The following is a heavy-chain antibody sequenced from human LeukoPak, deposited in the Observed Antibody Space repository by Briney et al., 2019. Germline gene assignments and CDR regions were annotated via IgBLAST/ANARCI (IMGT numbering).Heavy chain of an antibody. J-gene: IGHJ5*02. D-gene: IGHD2-2*01. CDR3: ARKKSRLVPAAMSSWFDP. Sequence: SETVSLTCTVSSGSISTSNYYWCWVRQPPGKALEWIGNIFYSGSTYYSPSLKSRVTISLDTSRNQFSLKLNSVTAADTAVYYCARKKSRLVPAAMSSWFDPWGQGTLVTVSS. V-gene: IGHV4-39*07. CDR2: IFYSGST. CDR1: SGSISTSNYY.